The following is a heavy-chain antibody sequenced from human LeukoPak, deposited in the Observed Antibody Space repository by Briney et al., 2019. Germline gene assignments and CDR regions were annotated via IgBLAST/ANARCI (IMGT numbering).Heavy chain of an antibody. CDR1: GFTFSSYS. CDR3: AIPPLSGTGSSRPLAGMDV. Sequence: GGSLRLSCAASGFTFSSYSMNWVRQAPGKGLEWVSYISSSSSTIYYADSVKGRFTISRDNARNSLYLQMNSLRAEDTAVYYCAIPPLSGTGSSRPLAGMDVWGQGTTVTVSS. V-gene: IGHV3-48*04. D-gene: IGHD3-10*01. CDR2: ISSSSSTI. J-gene: IGHJ6*02.